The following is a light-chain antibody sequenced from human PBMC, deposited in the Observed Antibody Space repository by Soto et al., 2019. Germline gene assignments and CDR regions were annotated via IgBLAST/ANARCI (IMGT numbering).Light chain of an antibody. J-gene: IGKJ4*01. V-gene: IGKV1-33*01. CDR2: DAA. CDR1: QDIINY. CDR3: QQYDDLPLT. Sequence: DIQMTQSPSSLSASVGDSVTITCQASQDIINYLSWYQQKPGTAPKLLIYDAANLETGVSSRFSGSRSGTVFTFTISSLQPEDTATYYCQQYDDLPLTFGGGTKVEIK.